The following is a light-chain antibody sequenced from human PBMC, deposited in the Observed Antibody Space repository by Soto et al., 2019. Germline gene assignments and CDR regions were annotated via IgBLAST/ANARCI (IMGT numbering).Light chain of an antibody. CDR3: HQRKSWPRT. Sequence: EIVLTQSPATLSWSPLEIATACFMASRSVRNYLAWYQQKPGQAPRLLIYDASNRATGIPARFSGTGSGTDFTLTISSLEPEDFAVYYCHQRKSWPRTFGQGTKVDIK. V-gene: IGKV3-11*01. CDR2: DAS. CDR1: RSVRNY. J-gene: IGKJ1*01.